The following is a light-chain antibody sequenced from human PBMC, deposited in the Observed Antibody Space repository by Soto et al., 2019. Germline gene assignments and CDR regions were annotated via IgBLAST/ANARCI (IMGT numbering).Light chain of an antibody. CDR1: SSNIGSNH. CDR2: GNN. V-gene: IGLV1-47*02. Sequence: QSVLTQPPSASGTSGQTVTISCSGSSSNIGSNHVYWYQQVSGTAPKLLIFGNNQRPSGVPDRFSGSKSGTSASLAISGLRSDVEADYYCAAWDDSLNSYVFAAGTKVTVL. J-gene: IGLJ1*01. CDR3: AAWDDSLNSYV.